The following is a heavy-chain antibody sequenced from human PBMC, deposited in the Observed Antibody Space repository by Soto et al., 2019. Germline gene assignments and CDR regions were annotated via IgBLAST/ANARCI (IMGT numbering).Heavy chain of an antibody. Sequence: ASVKVSCKASGGTFSSYAISWVRQAPGQGLEWMGGIIPIFGTANYAQKFQGRVTITADESTSTAYMELSSLRSEDTAVYYCARVGSSSGWYMGLASYYFDYWGQGTLVTVSS. V-gene: IGHV1-69*13. D-gene: IGHD6-19*01. CDR3: ARVGSSSGWYMGLASYYFDY. J-gene: IGHJ4*02. CDR1: GGTFSSYA. CDR2: IIPIFGTA.